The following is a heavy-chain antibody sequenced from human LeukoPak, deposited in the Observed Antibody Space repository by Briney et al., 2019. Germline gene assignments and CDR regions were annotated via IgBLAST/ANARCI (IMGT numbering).Heavy chain of an antibody. CDR1: GFTFSSYG. J-gene: IGHJ4*02. Sequence: GGSLRLSCAASGFTFSSYGMHWVRQAPGKGLEWVAVISYDGSNKYYADSVKGRFIISRDTSKNTLYLQMNSLRAEDTAMYYCVREDLGVDYWGQGTLVTVSS. CDR3: VREDLGVDY. V-gene: IGHV3-30*03. D-gene: IGHD1-26*01. CDR2: ISYDGSNK.